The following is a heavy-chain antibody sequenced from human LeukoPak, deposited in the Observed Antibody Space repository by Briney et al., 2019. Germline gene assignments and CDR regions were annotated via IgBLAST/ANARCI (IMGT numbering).Heavy chain of an antibody. D-gene: IGHD3-16*01. Sequence: PGGSLRLSCAASGFTFSSYSMNWVRQAPGKGLEWVSSISSSSSYIYYAGSVKGRFTISRDNAKNTLYLQMNSLRAEDTAVYYCARGDFLRGYYYYYMDVWGKGTTVTVSS. J-gene: IGHJ6*03. V-gene: IGHV3-21*01. CDR3: ARGDFLRGYYYYYMDV. CDR2: ISSSSSYI. CDR1: GFTFSSYS.